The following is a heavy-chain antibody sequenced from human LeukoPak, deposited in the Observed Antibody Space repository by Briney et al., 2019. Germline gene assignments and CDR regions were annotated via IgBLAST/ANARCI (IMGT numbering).Heavy chain of an antibody. CDR2: INHSGST. J-gene: IGHJ4*03. CDR1: GFTFSSYS. CDR3: ARGLGV. Sequence: GSLRLSCAASGFTFSSYSMTWVRQPPGKGLEWIGEINHSGSTNYNPSLKSRVTISVDTSKNQFSLKLSSVTAADTAVYYCARGLGVWAQGTLVTVSS. D-gene: IGHD3-16*01. V-gene: IGHV4-34*01.